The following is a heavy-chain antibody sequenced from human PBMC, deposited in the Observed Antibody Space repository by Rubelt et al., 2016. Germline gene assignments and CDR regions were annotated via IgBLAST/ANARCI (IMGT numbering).Heavy chain of an antibody. CDR3: AREPYSSGWDYWYFDL. CDR2: IKEDASEK. J-gene: IGHJ2*01. CDR1: GFSFRYYW. Sequence: EVQLLESGGGLVQPGGSLRLSCAASGFSFRYYWMSWVRQAPGKGLAWVANIKEDASEKYYVDSVKGRFPISRDNAKNSLYVQGNRLRAEDTAVYYCAREPYSSGWDYWYFDLWGRGTLVTVSS. V-gene: IGHV3-7*01. D-gene: IGHD6-19*01.